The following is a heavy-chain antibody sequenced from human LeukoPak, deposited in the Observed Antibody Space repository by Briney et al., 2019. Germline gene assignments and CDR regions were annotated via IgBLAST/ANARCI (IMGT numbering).Heavy chain of an antibody. J-gene: IGHJ4*02. CDR1: GFTFSSYW. Sequence: GGSLRLFCAASGFTFSSYWMHWVRQAPGKGLVWVSRANTDGSNRSYADSVKGRFTISRDNAKNTLFLQMNSLRADDTAVYYCARGVAGRWVFDDWGQGTLVTVSS. D-gene: IGHD6-19*01. CDR3: ARGVAGRWVFDD. CDR2: ANTDGSNR. V-gene: IGHV3-74*01.